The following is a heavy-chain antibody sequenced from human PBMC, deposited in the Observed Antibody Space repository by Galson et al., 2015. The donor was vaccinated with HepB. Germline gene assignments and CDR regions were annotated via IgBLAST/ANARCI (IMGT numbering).Heavy chain of an antibody. V-gene: IGHV3-43*01. Sequence: SLRLSCSASGFTFDDYTMHWVRQAPGKGLEWVSLISWDGGSTYYADSVKGRFTISRDNSKNSLYLQMNSLRTEDTALYYCAKDGKRDCSGGSCYGFDPWGQGTLVTVSS. D-gene: IGHD2-15*01. CDR2: ISWDGGST. CDR1: GFTFDDYT. J-gene: IGHJ5*02. CDR3: AKDGKRDCSGGSCYGFDP.